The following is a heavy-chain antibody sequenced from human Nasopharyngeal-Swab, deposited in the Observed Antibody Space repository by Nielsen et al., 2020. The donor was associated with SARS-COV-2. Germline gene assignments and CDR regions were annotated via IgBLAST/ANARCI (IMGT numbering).Heavy chain of an antibody. Sequence: WIRQPPGEGLEWGAVISYDGSNKYYADSVKGRFTISRDNSRNTLYLQMNSLRAEDTAVYYCAKDGSPYYDFWSGYFIYPKYYFDSWGQGTLVTVSS. V-gene: IGHV3-30*18. J-gene: IGHJ4*02. CDR2: ISYDGSNK. D-gene: IGHD3-3*01. CDR3: AKDGSPYYDFWSGYFIYPKYYFDS.